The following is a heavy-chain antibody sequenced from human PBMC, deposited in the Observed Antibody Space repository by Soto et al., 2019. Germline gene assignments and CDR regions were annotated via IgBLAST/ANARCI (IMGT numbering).Heavy chain of an antibody. Sequence: GGSLRLSCAASGFSVSGKYMSWVRQAPGKGLEWVSVIFSGGSTHYADSIKGRFTISRDNSKNTLYLQMNSLRAEDTAMYYCARVGLAVPAAWGQGTLVTVSS. CDR2: IFSGGST. J-gene: IGHJ4*02. V-gene: IGHV3-66*01. D-gene: IGHD2-2*01. CDR3: ARVGLAVPAA. CDR1: GFSVSGKY.